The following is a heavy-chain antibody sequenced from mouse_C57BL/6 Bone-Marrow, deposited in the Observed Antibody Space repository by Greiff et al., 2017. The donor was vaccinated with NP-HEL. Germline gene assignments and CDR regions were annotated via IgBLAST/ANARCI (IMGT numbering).Heavy chain of an antibody. CDR1: GFTFSDYY. J-gene: IGHJ3*01. CDR3: ASVYDYDVY. D-gene: IGHD2-4*01. Sequence: EVKVVESGGGLVQPGGSLKLSCAASGFTFSDYYMYWVRQTPEKRLEWVAYISNGGGSTYYPDTVKGRFTISRDNAKNTLYLQMSRLKSEDTAMYYCASVYDYDVYWGKGTLVTVSA. CDR2: ISNGGGST. V-gene: IGHV5-12*01.